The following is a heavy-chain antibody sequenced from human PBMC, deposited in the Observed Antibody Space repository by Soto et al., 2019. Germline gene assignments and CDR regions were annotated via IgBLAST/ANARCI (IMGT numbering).Heavy chain of an antibody. Sequence: ASVKVSCKASGYTFTSYDINWVRQATGQGLEWMGWMNPNSGNTSYAQKFQGRVTMTRNTSISTAYMELSSLRSEDTAVYYCARGRMITFGGVIVYQYYYYYGMDVWGQGTTVTVSS. V-gene: IGHV1-8*01. CDR3: ARGRMITFGGVIVYQYYYYYGMDV. CDR2: MNPNSGNT. CDR1: GYTFTSYD. D-gene: IGHD3-16*02. J-gene: IGHJ6*02.